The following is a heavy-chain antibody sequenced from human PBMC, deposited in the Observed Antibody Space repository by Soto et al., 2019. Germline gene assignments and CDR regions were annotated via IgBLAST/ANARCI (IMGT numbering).Heavy chain of an antibody. CDR1: GYTFTSYA. V-gene: IGHV1-3*01. Sequence: GASVKVSCKASGYTFTSYAMHWVRQAPGQRLEWMGWINAGNGNTKYSQKFQGRVTITRDTSASTAYMELSSLRSEDTAVYYCAREGYDIVTGYYTGYFDYWGQGTLVTSPQ. J-gene: IGHJ4*02. D-gene: IGHD3-9*01. CDR3: AREGYDIVTGYYTGYFDY. CDR2: INAGNGNT.